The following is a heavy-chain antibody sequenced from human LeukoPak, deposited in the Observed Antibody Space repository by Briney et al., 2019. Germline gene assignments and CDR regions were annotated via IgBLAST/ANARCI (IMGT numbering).Heavy chain of an antibody. J-gene: IGHJ4*02. CDR2: ISGSGGST. CDR3: AKGTQLWLRGGNFDY. CDR1: GFTFSSYA. Sequence: GGSLRLSCAASGFTFSSYAMSWGRQAPGKGLEWVSAISGSGGSTYYADSVKGRFTISRDNSKNTLYLQMNSLRAEDTAVYYCAKGTQLWLRGGNFDYWGQGTLVTVSS. V-gene: IGHV3-23*01. D-gene: IGHD5-18*01.